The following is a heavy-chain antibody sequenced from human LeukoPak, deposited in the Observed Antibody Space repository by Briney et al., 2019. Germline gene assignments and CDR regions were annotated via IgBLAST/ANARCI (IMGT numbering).Heavy chain of an antibody. Sequence: GGSLRLSCEASGVTFSSLSLNWVRQPPGKGLEWLSYISASSRTKYYADSVKGRFIVSRDNAKNSLFLQMDSLRAEDTALYYCAAQSSGSSTRAPDFWGQGTLVTVSS. CDR3: AAQSSGSSTRAPDF. CDR1: GVTFSSLS. D-gene: IGHD1-26*01. V-gene: IGHV3-48*04. J-gene: IGHJ4*02. CDR2: ISASSRTK.